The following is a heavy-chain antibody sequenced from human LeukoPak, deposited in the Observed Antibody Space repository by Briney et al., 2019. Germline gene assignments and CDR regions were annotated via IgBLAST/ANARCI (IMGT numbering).Heavy chain of an antibody. CDR2: ISGSGSTI. V-gene: IGHV3-11*01. CDR1: GLTFSDYY. Sequence: GGSLRLSCAASGLTFSDYYMSWIRQAPGKGLEWVSYISGSGSTIYYADSVKGRFTNSRDNAKNSLYLQMDSLSAEDTAVYYCTTLHYYSMVVWGPGTTVTVS. CDR3: TTLHYYSMVV. J-gene: IGHJ6*02.